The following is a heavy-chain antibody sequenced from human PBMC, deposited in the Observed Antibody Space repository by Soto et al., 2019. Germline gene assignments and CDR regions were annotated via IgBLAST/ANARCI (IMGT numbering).Heavy chain of an antibody. D-gene: IGHD5-18*01. CDR2: ISSRSSYI. CDR3: ARDAVEMDTIPVDX. CDR1: GCTFSSYS. Sequence: RLSCAASGCTFSSYSMNWVRQAPGKGLEWVSSISSRSSYIYYADSVKGRFTIYRYNAKKSLYLQMNSLRAEETAVYYCARDAVEMDTIPVDXWGQGTLVTVSX. V-gene: IGHV3-21*01. J-gene: IGHJ4*02.